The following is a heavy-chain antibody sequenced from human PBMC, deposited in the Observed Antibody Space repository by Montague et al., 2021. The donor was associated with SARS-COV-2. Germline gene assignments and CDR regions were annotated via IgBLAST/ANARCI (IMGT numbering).Heavy chain of an antibody. CDR2: INNRGNT. D-gene: IGHD4-11*01. CDR3: VRVTHPRSAWPYYMDV. J-gene: IGHJ6*03. V-gene: IGHV4-39*01. CDR1: GDSISSSSYY. Sequence: SETLSLTCTVSGDSISSSSYYWGWIRQPPGKGLEWIGSINNRGNTYNNLSLRSRVSISVDTSKNQFSLNARSVTAADTGLFYCVRVTHPRSAWPYYMDVWGKGTTVTV.